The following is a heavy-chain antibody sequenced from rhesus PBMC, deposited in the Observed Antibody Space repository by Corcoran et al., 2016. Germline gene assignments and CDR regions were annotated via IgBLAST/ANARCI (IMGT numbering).Heavy chain of an antibody. CDR3: TRGPSGWGAAY. J-gene: IGHJ4*01. Sequence: QVQLQESGPGLVKPSETLSLTCTVTGASFTSDWWRWIRQSAGKGLEWLGAVNGDSGHPHTPPSVHGRIPLSKDASKDPFPLNLNSVPAADPALYCFTRGPSGWGAAYGGQGVLGTGSS. V-gene: IGHV4-80*01. D-gene: IGHD2-21*01. CDR2: VNGDSGHP. CDR1: GASFTSDW.